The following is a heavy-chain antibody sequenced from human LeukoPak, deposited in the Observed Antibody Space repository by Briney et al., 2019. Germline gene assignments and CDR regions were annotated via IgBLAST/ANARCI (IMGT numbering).Heavy chain of an antibody. J-gene: IGHJ4*02. CDR1: GFTFSSYA. D-gene: IGHD3-22*01. CDR2: ISGSGGST. V-gene: IGHV3-23*01. CDR3: AKDGWGYDSSGYYTAPDH. Sequence: GGSLRLSCAASGFTFSSYAMSWVRQAPGKGLEWVSAISGSGGSTYYADSVKGRFTVSRDNSKNTLSLQMNSLRAEDTAVYYCAKDGWGYDSSGYYTAPDHWGQGALVTVSS.